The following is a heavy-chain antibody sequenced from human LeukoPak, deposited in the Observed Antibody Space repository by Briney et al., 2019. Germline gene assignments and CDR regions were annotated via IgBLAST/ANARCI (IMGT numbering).Heavy chain of an antibody. Sequence: PGGSLRLSCAASRFTFSNYAMHWVRQSPGKGVEWVAFISYYGTNQYYADSVKGRFTISRDNSKNTLYLQMNSLRAEDTAVYYCARGPTSAVDYWGQGTLVTVSS. CDR3: ARGPTSAVDY. CDR1: RFTFSNYA. V-gene: IGHV3-30-3*01. J-gene: IGHJ4*02. CDR2: ISYYGTNQ.